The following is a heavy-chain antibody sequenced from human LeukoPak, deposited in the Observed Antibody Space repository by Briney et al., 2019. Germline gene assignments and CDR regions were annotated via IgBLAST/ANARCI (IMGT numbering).Heavy chain of an antibody. CDR3: ARATPLDY. J-gene: IGHJ4*02. Sequence: GRSLRLSCAASGFTFSSYAMHWVRQAPGKGLEWVAVISYDGSNKYYAGSVKGRFTISRDNSKNTLYLQMNSLRAEDTAVYYCARATPLDYWGQGTLVTVSS. CDR1: GFTFSSYA. D-gene: IGHD4-23*01. CDR2: ISYDGSNK. V-gene: IGHV3-30*04.